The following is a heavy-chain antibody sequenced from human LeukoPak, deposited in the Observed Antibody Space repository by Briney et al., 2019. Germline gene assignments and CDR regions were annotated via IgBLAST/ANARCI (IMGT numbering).Heavy chain of an antibody. J-gene: IGHJ3*02. V-gene: IGHV1-46*04. CDR1: GHTFSRYY. D-gene: IGHD3-10*01. CDR3: ARGEYAFDI. Sequence: ASVKVSCRASGHTFSRYYVHWVRQAPGQGLEWMGIINPSAGSTTYGQNSQGRVTMTRDTSTSTVYMQLSSLRSEHTAVYYCARGEYAFDIWGQGTKVTVSS. CDR2: INPSAGST.